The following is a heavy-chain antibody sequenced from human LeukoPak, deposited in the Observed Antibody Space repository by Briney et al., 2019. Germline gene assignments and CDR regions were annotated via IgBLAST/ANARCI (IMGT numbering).Heavy chain of an antibody. CDR3: AKNSVRVPNYHDILTGHFDY. J-gene: IGHJ4*02. D-gene: IGHD3-9*01. CDR2: ISGSGGST. CDR1: GFTFSSYA. Sequence: GGSLRLSCAASGFTFSSYAMSWVRQAPGKGLEWVSAISGSGGSTYYADSVKGRFTISRDNSKNTLYLQMNSLRAEDTAVYYCAKNSVRVPNYHDILTGHFDYWGQGTLVTVSS. V-gene: IGHV3-23*01.